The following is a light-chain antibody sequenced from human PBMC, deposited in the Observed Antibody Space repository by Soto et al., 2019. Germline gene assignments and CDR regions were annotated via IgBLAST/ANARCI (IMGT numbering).Light chain of an antibody. CDR1: SSDVGVYNH. CDR2: EVS. V-gene: IGLV2-14*01. Sequence: QSALAQPASVSGSPGQSITISCTGSSSDVGVYNHVSWYRQPPGKSPKLMIYEVSNRPSGVSNRFSGSKSGNTASLAISGLQAEDEADYYCSAYTSSKYVFGTGTKVTVL. CDR3: SAYTSSKYV. J-gene: IGLJ1*01.